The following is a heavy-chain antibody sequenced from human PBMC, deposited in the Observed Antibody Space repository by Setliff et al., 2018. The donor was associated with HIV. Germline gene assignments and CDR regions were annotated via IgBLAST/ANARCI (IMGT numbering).Heavy chain of an antibody. J-gene: IGHJ4*02. CDR3: ARGREKQWPVLADCLFDF. CDR2: IIPIYGTP. CDR1: GGTFSSYA. D-gene: IGHD6-19*01. Sequence: SVKVSCKASGGTFSSYAITWVRQAPGQGPEWMGGIIPIYGTPNYAQRFQGRVTMTGDTYTSTVYMEVSSLRSEDTAVYYCARGREKQWPVLADCLFDFWGQGTLVTVSS. V-gene: IGHV1-69*06.